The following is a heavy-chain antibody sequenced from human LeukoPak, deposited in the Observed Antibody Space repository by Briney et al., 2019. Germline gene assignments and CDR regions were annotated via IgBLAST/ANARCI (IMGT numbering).Heavy chain of an antibody. CDR1: GFTFSSYS. D-gene: IGHD3-10*01. Sequence: PGGSLRLSCAASGFTFSSYSMNWVRQAPGKGLEWVSYISSCSSTIYYADSVKGRFTISRDNAKNSLYLQMNSLRAEDTAVYYCARIVDGESTSWYFDLWGRGTLVTVSS. CDR2: ISSCSSTI. J-gene: IGHJ2*01. V-gene: IGHV3-48*01. CDR3: ARIVDGESTSWYFDL.